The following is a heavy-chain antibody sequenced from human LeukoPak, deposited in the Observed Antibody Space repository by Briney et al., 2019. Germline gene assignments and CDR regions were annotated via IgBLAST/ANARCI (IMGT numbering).Heavy chain of an antibody. CDR2: IYSGGST. CDR1: GFTVSSNY. Sequence: GGSLRLSCAASGFTVSSNYMSWVRQAPGKGLEWVSVIYSGGSTYYADSVKGRFTISRDNSKNTLYLQMNSLRAEGTAVYCCARRFGFRGNYYYYGMDVWGKGTTVTVSS. V-gene: IGHV3-53*01. J-gene: IGHJ6*04. CDR3: ARRFGFRGNYYYYGMDV. D-gene: IGHD3-16*01.